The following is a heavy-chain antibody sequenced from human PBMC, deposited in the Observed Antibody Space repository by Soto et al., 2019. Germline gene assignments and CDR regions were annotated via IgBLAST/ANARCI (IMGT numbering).Heavy chain of an antibody. D-gene: IGHD6-13*01. CDR1: GYSFTSYW. CDR2: IDPSDSYT. CDR3: ARQGVAAAGSKSDY. J-gene: IGHJ4*02. Sequence: GESLKISCKGSGYSFTSYWISWVRQMPGKGLEWMGRIDPSDSYTNYSPSFQGHVTISADKSISTAYLQWSSLKAADTAMYYCARQGVAAAGSKSDYWGQGTLVTVAS. V-gene: IGHV5-10-1*01.